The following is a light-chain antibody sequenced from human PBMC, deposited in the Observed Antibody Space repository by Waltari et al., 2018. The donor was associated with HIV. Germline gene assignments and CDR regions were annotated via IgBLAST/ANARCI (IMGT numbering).Light chain of an antibody. CDR3: QSYDSSLRGSVG. V-gene: IGLV1-40*01. CDR1: RSNIGAGYD. Sequence: QSGLTQPASVSAAPGQRVTISCTGSRSNIGAGYDVHWYQPLPGPAPTFIIDGDGDLPYGVPDRFTGPQSGTSASLSITGLQAEDGADDYCQSYDSSLRGSVGFGGGTTLTV. J-gene: IGLJ2*01. CDR2: GDG.